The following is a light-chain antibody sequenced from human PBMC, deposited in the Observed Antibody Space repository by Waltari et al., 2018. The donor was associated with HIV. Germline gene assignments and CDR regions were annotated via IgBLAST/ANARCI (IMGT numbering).Light chain of an antibody. V-gene: IGLV1-47*01. Sequence: SVLTQPPSAPGTPGQKVTISCSGSSTNIGSNSVFWYQQLPAAAPKLLIYRDTQRPSGVPDRFSGSKSGTSASLAISGLRSEDEAVYSCATWDDSLNGVLFGGGTNLNVL. CDR1: STNIGSNS. CDR2: RDT. J-gene: IGLJ2*01. CDR3: ATWDDSLNGVL.